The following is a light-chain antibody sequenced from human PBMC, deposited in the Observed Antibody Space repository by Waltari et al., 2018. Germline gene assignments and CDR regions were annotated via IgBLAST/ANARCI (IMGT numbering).Light chain of an antibody. CDR2: KAS. Sequence: DIQMTQSPSTLSASVVYRVTITCRASQNINDWLAWYQQKPGKAPKVLIYKASNLESGVPSRFSGSGSGTDFTLTISSLQPDDFATYYCQQYNTYTYTFGQGTKLEIK. V-gene: IGKV1-5*03. J-gene: IGKJ2*01. CDR3: QQYNTYTYT. CDR1: QNINDW.